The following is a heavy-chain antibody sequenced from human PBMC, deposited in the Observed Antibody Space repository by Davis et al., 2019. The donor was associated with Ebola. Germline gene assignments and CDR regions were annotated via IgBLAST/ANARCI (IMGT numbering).Heavy chain of an antibody. CDR2: IWYDGDNK. CDR3: GGGRCSGGSCYSSVDV. J-gene: IGHJ6*02. Sequence: GESLKISCAASGFTFSTYGMHWVRQAPGKGLEWVGVIWYDGDNKYYADSVKGRFTIPRDNSKNTLYLQMNSLRADDTAVYYCGGGRCSGGSCYSSVDVWGQGTTVTVSS. CDR1: GFTFSTYG. D-gene: IGHD2-15*01. V-gene: IGHV3-33*01.